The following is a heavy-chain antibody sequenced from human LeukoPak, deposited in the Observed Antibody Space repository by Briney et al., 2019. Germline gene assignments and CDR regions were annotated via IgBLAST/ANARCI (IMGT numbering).Heavy chain of an antibody. V-gene: IGHV4-4*02. CDR3: SRESGAFCPFGY. CDR1: GGSITSTNW. CDR2: ISLTGQT. Sequence: SETLSLTCGVSGGSITSTNWWSWVRQSPGQGLEWIGEISLTGQTNYNPSLSGRVTMLLDVSSNHLSLHLTSVTAADTATYYCSRESGAFCPFGYWGQGTLVIVPS. D-gene: IGHD1-26*01. J-gene: IGHJ4*02.